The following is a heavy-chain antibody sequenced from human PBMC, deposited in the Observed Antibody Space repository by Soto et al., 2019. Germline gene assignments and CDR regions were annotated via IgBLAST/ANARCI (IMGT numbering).Heavy chain of an antibody. V-gene: IGHV4-59*08. CDR2: MYYSGST. Sequence: SETLSLTCSVSGGSIFGYYWSWVRQPPGKGLEWLGYMYYSGSTYYNPSLKSRVTISVDTSKNQFSLKLSSVTAADTALYYCASPYLDFWSGLNWFDPWGQGTLVTVS. CDR1: GGSIFGYY. J-gene: IGHJ5*02. CDR3: ASPYLDFWSGLNWFDP. D-gene: IGHD3-3*01.